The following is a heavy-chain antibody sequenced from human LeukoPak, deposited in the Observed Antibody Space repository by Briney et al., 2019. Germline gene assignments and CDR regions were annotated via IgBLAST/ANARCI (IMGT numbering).Heavy chain of an antibody. CDR1: GGSISSDSFY. V-gene: IGHV4-61*02. CDR3: AREGGYCSSTSCENTSYYYYYYMDV. Sequence: PSETLSLTCTVSGGSISSDSFYWIWMRPPAGKGLEWIGRIYTSGSTNYNPSLKSRVTISVDTSKNQFSLKLSSVTAADTAVYYCAREGGYCSSTSCENTSYYYYYYMDVWGKGTTVTVSS. CDR2: IYTSGST. D-gene: IGHD2-2*01. J-gene: IGHJ6*03.